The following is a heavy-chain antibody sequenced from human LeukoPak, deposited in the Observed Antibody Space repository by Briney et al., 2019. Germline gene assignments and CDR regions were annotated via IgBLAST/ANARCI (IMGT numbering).Heavy chain of an antibody. V-gene: IGHV3-20*04. Sequence: GGSLRLSCAASGFTFDDHGVSWVRQAPGKGLEWVSGINWNGDSTGYADSLKGRFTISRDNAKNSLYLQMNSLRAEDTALYYCTRGNVAAATAILYFDYWGQGTLVTVSS. CDR2: INWNGDST. CDR1: GFTFDDHG. J-gene: IGHJ4*02. CDR3: TRGNVAAATAILYFDY. D-gene: IGHD6-13*01.